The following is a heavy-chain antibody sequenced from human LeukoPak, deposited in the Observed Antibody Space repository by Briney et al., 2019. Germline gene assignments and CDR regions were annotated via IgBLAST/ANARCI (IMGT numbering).Heavy chain of an antibody. V-gene: IGHV3-7*01. Sequence: GGSLRLSCAASGFTFSNYWLTWVRQAPGKGLQWVANIKPDGSVEYYADSVRGRFTISRDSAKNSVYLQMNSLRAEDTAVYHCARPYGIGWSGLEYWGQGTLVTVSS. J-gene: IGHJ4*02. D-gene: IGHD6-19*01. CDR2: IKPDGSVE. CDR3: ARPYGIGWSGLEY. CDR1: GFTFSNYW.